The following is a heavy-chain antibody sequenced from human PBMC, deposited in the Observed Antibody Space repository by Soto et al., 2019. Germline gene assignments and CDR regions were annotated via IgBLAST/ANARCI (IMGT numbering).Heavy chain of an antibody. CDR3: ATLPPRIVVAQPPLPT. V-gene: IGHV4-4*02. CDR2: IYHSGST. CDR1: GGSISSSNW. Sequence: QVQLHESGPGLVKTSGTLSLTCAVSGGSISSSNWWTWVRQPPGKGLEWIGGIYHSGSTTYSPSLRGRGTILVDKSHNQFSLRLRSVAAADTAVYYCATLPPRIVVAQPPLPTWGQGILVTVSS. D-gene: IGHD2-21*01. J-gene: IGHJ5*02.